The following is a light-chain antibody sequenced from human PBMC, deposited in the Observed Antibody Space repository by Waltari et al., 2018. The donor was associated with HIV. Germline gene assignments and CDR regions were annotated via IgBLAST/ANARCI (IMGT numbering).Light chain of an antibody. V-gene: IGLV1-47*01. CDR1: LSNIGTNF. J-gene: IGLJ2*01. CDR3: EAWDDRLGGPV. CDR2: RNS. Sequence: QSVLTQPPSASETPGQRVTISCSGSLSNIGTNFVYWYQQLPGTAPKVLIYRNSQRPSGVPDRFSGSKSGTSASLAISGLRSEDEADYYCEAWDDRLGGPVFGGGTRLTVL.